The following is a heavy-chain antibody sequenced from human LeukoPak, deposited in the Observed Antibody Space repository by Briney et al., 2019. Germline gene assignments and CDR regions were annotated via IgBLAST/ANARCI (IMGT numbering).Heavy chain of an antibody. Sequence: SETLSLTCTVSGGSNSSSSYYWGWIRQPPGKGLEWIGSIYYSGSTYYNPSLKSRVTISVDTSKNQFSLKLSSVTAADTAVYYCARHRMGLRLHDAFDIWGQGTMVTVSS. V-gene: IGHV4-39*01. D-gene: IGHD4/OR15-4a*01. J-gene: IGHJ3*02. CDR1: GGSNSSSSYY. CDR3: ARHRMGLRLHDAFDI. CDR2: IYYSGST.